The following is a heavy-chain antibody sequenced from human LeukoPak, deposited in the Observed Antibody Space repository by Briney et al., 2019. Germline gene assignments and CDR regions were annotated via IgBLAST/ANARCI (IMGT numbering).Heavy chain of an antibody. V-gene: IGHV3-15*01. D-gene: IGHD2-15*01. CDR3: TTRRQDGW. J-gene: IGHJ4*02. CDR1: GFTFSDAW. CDR2: IKSKSDGGTI. Sequence: PGGALRLSCVGSGFTFSDAWMSWVRQAPGKGLEGVGRIKSKSDGGTIDYAAPVKGRFTISRDDSRNTLYPQMNSLTTEDTAVYYCTTRRQDGWWGPGTLVTV.